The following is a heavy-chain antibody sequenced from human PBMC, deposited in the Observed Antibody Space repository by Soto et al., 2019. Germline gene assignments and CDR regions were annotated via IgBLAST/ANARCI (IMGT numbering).Heavy chain of an antibody. D-gene: IGHD6-19*01. J-gene: IGHJ4*02. CDR3: AKSGPVTGPFDF. V-gene: IGHV3-23*01. Sequence: GGSLRLSCAASGFTFSSYAMSWVRRAPGKGLEWVSEISGSGNSTNYADSVKGRFTFSRDNSKNTLYLQMNSLRDEDTAVYYCAKSGPVTGPFDFWGQGTLVTVSS. CDR1: GFTFSSYA. CDR2: ISGSGNST.